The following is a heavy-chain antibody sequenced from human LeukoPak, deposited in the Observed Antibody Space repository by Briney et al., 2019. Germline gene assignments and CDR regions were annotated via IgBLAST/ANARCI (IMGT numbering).Heavy chain of an antibody. V-gene: IGHV3-33*01. CDR2: TWYDGSNK. Sequence: GGSLRLSCATSGFGFSIYGMHWVRQAQGKGLEWVALTWYDGSNKNYADSVKGRFTISRDNSKNTLYLQMNSLRGEDTAVYYCARGGLTIAEATTSWYLDYWGQGTLVTVSS. J-gene: IGHJ4*02. CDR3: ARGGLTIAEATTSWYLDY. D-gene: IGHD1-26*01. CDR1: GFGFSIYG.